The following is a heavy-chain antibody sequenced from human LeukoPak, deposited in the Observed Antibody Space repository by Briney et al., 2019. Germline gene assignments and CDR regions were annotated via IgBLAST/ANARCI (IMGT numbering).Heavy chain of an antibody. CDR3: ARRPRIVAATQNWFDP. J-gene: IGHJ5*02. CDR1: GYTFTSYD. V-gene: IGHV1-8*01. Sequence: ASVKVSCKASGYTFTSYDINWVRQATGQGLEWMGWMNPNSGNTGYAQKFQGRVTMTRNTSISTAYMELSSLRSEDTAVYYCARRPRIVAATQNWFDPWGQGTLVTVSS. CDR2: MNPNSGNT. D-gene: IGHD2-15*01.